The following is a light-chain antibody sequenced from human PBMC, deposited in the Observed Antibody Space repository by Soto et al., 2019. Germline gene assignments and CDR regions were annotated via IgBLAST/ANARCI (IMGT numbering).Light chain of an antibody. J-gene: IGLJ2*01. CDR2: EVT. Sequence: QSVLTQPPSASGSPGQSVTFSCTGTSSDVGGYNCVSWYQQHPGKAPKLIIYEVTKRPSGVPDRFSGSKSGNTASLTVSGLQAEDEADYYCSSYAGSFTGLFGGGTKLTVL. CDR3: SSYAGSFTGL. CDR1: SSDVGGYNC. V-gene: IGLV2-8*01.